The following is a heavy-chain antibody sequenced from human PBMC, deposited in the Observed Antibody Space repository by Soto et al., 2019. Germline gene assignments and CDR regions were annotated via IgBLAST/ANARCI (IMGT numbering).Heavy chain of an antibody. CDR1: GFTFSSYG. D-gene: IGHD3-22*01. V-gene: IGHV3-48*02. CDR2: ISASGGTI. J-gene: IGHJ4*02. CDR3: ATSYYDSSGYILNYFDH. Sequence: PGGSLRLSCAASGFTFSSYGMNWVRQAPGKGLEWVSYISASGGTIYSADSVKGRFTISRDNAKNSLYVQMNSLRDEDTAVYYCATSYYDSSGYILNYFDHWGQGALVTVSS.